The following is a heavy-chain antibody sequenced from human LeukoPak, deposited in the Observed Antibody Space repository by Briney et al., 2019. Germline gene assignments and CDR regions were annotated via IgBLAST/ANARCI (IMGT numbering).Heavy chain of an antibody. CDR1: GGSFSGYF. D-gene: IGHD3-22*01. J-gene: IGHJ4*02. CDR2: INHSGST. Sequence: SETLSLTCAVYGGSFSGYFWNWIRQPPGKGLEWIGEINHSGSTNYNPSLKSRVTISVDTSKNQFSLKLNSVTAADTAVYYCARGQWLPVFDFWGQGTLVTVSS. V-gene: IGHV4-34*01. CDR3: ARGQWLPVFDF.